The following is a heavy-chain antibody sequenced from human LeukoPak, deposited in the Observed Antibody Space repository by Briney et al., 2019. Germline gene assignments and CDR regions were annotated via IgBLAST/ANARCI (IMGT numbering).Heavy chain of an antibody. D-gene: IGHD6-13*01. Sequence: GGSLRLSCVASGFTFSSYGMNWVRQAPGKGLQWVSSIANTGGNTYYADSVGGRFTISRDNSKNTLYLQMNSLRDEDTAVYYCAKEGIGAAGRRFDCWGQGTPVTVSS. V-gene: IGHV3-23*01. CDR2: IANTGGNT. CDR3: AKEGIGAAGRRFDC. CDR1: GFTFSSYG. J-gene: IGHJ4*02.